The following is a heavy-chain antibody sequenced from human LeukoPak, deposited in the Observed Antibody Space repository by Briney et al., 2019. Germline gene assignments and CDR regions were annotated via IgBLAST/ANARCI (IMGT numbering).Heavy chain of an antibody. CDR2: ISTSSSYI. CDR3: ARGGVGVTLISWSDY. D-gene: IGHD1-26*01. V-gene: IGHV3-21*01. J-gene: IGHJ4*02. CDR1: GFTFSRNS. Sequence: GGSLRLSCAVSGFTFSRNSMNWVRQAPGKGLEWVSSISTSSSYIYYADSVKGRFTISRDNARNSLYLQMNSLRAEDTAVYYCARGGVGVTLISWSDYWGQGTLVTVSS.